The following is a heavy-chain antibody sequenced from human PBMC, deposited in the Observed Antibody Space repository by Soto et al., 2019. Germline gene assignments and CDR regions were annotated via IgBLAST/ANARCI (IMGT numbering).Heavy chain of an antibody. Sequence: PGGSLRLSCAASGFTFSSYSMNWVRQAPGKGLEWASSISSSSSYIYYADSVKGRFTISRDNAKNSLYLQMNSLRAEDTAVYYCASNPYGDPPFDYWGQGTLVTVSS. V-gene: IGHV3-21*01. CDR2: ISSSSSYI. J-gene: IGHJ4*02. CDR1: GFTFSSYS. D-gene: IGHD4-17*01. CDR3: ASNPYGDPPFDY.